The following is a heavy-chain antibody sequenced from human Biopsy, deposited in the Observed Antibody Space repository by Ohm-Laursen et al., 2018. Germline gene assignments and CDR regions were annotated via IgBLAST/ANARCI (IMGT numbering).Heavy chain of an antibody. CDR3: AREAIGYQLPCDD. Sequence: VKVSCKTSGGTFSDYAISWLRQAPGQGLEWMGRIIPILRTTAYAQTFLGRVTITADSPTSTVDMELTSLTSDDTAVYFCAREAIGYQLPCDDWGQGTLVTVSS. V-gene: IGHV1-69*11. CDR1: GGTFSDYA. J-gene: IGHJ4*02. CDR2: IIPILRTT. D-gene: IGHD2-2*01.